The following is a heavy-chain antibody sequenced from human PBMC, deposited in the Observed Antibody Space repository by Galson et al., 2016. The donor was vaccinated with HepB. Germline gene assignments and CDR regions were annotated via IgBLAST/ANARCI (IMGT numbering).Heavy chain of an antibody. J-gene: IGHJ4*02. CDR1: GFTFSSYS. Sequence: SLRLSCAASGFTFSSYSIHWVRQALGKGLEWVSRTTGTNTYTYYADSVKGRFTISRDNAKNSLYLQMNSLRAEDTAVYYCARDKSVFGAIDYWGQGTLVTVSS. D-gene: IGHD3-10*01. V-gene: IGHV3-21*01. CDR2: TTGTNTYT. CDR3: ARDKSVFGAIDY.